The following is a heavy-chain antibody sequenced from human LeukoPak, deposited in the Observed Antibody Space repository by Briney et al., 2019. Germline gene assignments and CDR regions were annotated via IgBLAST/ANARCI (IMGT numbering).Heavy chain of an antibody. CDR2: IYSGGIT. D-gene: IGHD3-16*01. CDR1: GFTVSSNY. Sequence: GGALRLSCAASGFTVSSNYMSWVREAPGKGLQWVSVIYSGGITYYADSVKGRFTLSRDNSKNTLYLQINSLRPEDTAVYYCAGLPMITFGGVNWGQGTLVTVSS. J-gene: IGHJ4*02. CDR3: AGLPMITFGGVN. V-gene: IGHV3-53*01.